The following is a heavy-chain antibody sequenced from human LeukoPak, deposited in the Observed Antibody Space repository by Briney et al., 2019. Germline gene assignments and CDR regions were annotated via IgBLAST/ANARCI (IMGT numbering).Heavy chain of an antibody. D-gene: IGHD6-19*01. CDR3: AKEVDSSGWFDDY. V-gene: IGHV3-30*18. CDR2: ISYDGSNK. CDR1: GFTLSSYG. Sequence: PGGSLRLSCAASGFTLSSYGMHWVRQAPGKGMEWVAVISYDGSNKYYADSVKGRFTITRDNSKNTLYLQMNSLRAEDTAVYYCAKEVDSSGWFDDYWGQGTLVTVSS. J-gene: IGHJ4*02.